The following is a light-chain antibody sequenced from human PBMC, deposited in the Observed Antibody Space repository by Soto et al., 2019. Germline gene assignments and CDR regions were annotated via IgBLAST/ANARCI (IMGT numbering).Light chain of an antibody. J-gene: IGKJ5*01. CDR1: QSVSTSF. CDR3: QQYGNSIPIT. Sequence: ELVLTQSPGTLSLSPGERATLSCRAIQSVSTSFLAWYQQKPGQAPRLLIYGAFSRATGIPDRFSGSGSGTDFTLTISRLEPEDFAVYYCQQYGNSIPITFGQGTRLEI. CDR2: GAF. V-gene: IGKV3-20*01.